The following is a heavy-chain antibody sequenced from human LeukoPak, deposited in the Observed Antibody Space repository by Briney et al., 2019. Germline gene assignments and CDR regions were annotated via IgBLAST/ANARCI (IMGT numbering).Heavy chain of an antibody. CDR2: IYSGGST. J-gene: IGHJ4*02. D-gene: IGHD2-2*02. CDR3: AKEYTLDY. Sequence: GGSLRLSCAASGFTVSSNYMTWVRQAPGKGLEWVSVIYSGGSTYYADSVKGRFTISRDSSKNTLYLQMNSLRAEDTAVYYCAKEYTLDYWGQGTLVTVSS. V-gene: IGHV3-53*05. CDR1: GFTVSSNY.